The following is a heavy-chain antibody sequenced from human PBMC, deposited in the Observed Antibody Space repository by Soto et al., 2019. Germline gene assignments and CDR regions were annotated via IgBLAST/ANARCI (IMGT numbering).Heavy chain of an antibody. CDR1: GFTFSTYG. V-gene: IGHV3-30*18. J-gene: IGHJ6*02. D-gene: IGHD6-13*01. CDR3: AKSLVFKAAGRGEDYYYYGMDV. CDR2: ISYDGSNE. Sequence: GGSLRLSCAASGFTFSTYGMHWVRQAPGKGLEWVAVISYDGSNEYYADSVKGRFTISRDNSKNTLYLQMNSLRAEDTAVYYCAKSLVFKAAGRGEDYYYYGMDVWGQGTTVTVSS.